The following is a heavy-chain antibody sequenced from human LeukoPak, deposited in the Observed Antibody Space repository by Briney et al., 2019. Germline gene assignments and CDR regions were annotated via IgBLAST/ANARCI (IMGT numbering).Heavy chain of an antibody. J-gene: IGHJ1*01. CDR3: ARDRDSSSWYGYFQH. CDR2: INQDGSGK. Sequence: GGSLRLSCEASGFTFSTYWMTWVRQPPGKGLEWVASINQDGSGKYYVDSVKGRFTISRDNSKNTLYLQMNSLRAEDTAVYYCARDRDSSSWYGYFQHWGQGTLVTVSS. CDR1: GFTFSTYW. V-gene: IGHV3-7*01. D-gene: IGHD6-13*01.